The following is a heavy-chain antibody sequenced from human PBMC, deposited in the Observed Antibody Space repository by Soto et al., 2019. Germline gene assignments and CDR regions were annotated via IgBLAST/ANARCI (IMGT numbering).Heavy chain of an antibody. V-gene: IGHV3-7*01. D-gene: IGHD3-10*01. CDR2: IKQDGSDK. CDR3: ATDQSGYYYGMDV. J-gene: IGHJ6*02. Sequence: GGSLRLSCAASGFTFSRYWMSWVRQAPGKGLEWVANIKQDGSDKWYVDSVKGRFTISRDNAQNSLYLQMSSLRVEDTAVYYCATDQSGYYYGMDVWGQGTTVTVSS. CDR1: GFTFSRYW.